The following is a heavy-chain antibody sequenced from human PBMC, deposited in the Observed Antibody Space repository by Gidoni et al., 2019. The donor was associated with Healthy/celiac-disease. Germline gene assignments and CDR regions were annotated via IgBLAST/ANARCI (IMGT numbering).Heavy chain of an antibody. CDR3: ARDVVVVVAATLDY. V-gene: IGHV3-33*01. Sequence: QVQLVESGGGVVQPGRSLRLSCAASGFTFSSYGMHWVRQAPGKGLEWVAVIWYDGSNKYYADSVKGRFTISRDNSKNTLYLQMNSLRAEDTAVYYCARDVVVVVAATLDYWGQGTLVTVSS. CDR2: IWYDGSNK. J-gene: IGHJ4*02. CDR1: GFTFSSYG. D-gene: IGHD2-15*01.